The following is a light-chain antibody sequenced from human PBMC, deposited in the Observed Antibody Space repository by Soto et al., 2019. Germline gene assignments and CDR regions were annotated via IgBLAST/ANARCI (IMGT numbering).Light chain of an antibody. CDR3: AAWDDSLNGVV. Sequence: QTVVTQPPSVSEAPRQRVTISCSGNSSNIGNNVVNWYQQFPGKAPELLIYYDHLRPSGVSDRFSGSKSGSSASLAINGLQSEDEADYYCAAWDDSLNGVVLGGGTKLTVL. CDR2: YDH. CDR1: SSNIGNNV. V-gene: IGLV1-36*01. J-gene: IGLJ2*01.